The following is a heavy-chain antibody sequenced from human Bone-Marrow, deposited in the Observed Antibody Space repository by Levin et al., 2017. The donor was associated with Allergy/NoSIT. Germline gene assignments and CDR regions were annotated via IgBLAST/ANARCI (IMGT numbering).Heavy chain of an antibody. J-gene: IGHJ5*02. CDR3: AVSHPYDYVWENRLNWFDP. V-gene: IGHV1-18*01. D-gene: IGHD3-16*01. CDR2: ISAYNGNT. CDR1: GYTFTSYG. Sequence: ASVKVSCKASGYTFTSYGISWVRQAPGQGLEWMGWISAYNGNTNYAQKLQGRVTMTTDTSTSTAYMELRSLRSDDTAVYYCAVSHPYDYVWENRLNWFDPWGQGTLVTVSS.